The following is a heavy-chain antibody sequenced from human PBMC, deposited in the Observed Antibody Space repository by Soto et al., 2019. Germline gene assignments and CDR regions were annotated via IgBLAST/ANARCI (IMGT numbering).Heavy chain of an antibody. Sequence: PGGSLRLSCAASGFSFSTYGMHWVRQSPGKGLEWVAVISCDGSLKFYEDSVKGRFTISRDNSRNTLYLEMNGLRPEDTAVYYCAKEADYCVSSKYDNWGRGTLVTVSS. J-gene: IGHJ4*02. CDR2: ISCDGSLK. CDR3: AKEADYCVSSKYDN. D-gene: IGHD2-21*01. CDR1: GFSFSTYG. V-gene: IGHV3-30*18.